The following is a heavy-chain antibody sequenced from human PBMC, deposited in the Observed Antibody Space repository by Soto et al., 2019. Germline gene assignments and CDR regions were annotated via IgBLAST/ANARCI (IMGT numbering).Heavy chain of an antibody. V-gene: IGHV2-70*11. CDR3: ARILAVAGDDAFDI. J-gene: IGHJ3*02. CDR1: GFSLSTSGMC. D-gene: IGHD6-19*01. CDR2: IDWDDDK. Sequence: SGPTLVNPTQTLTLTCTFSGFSLSTSGMCVSWIRQPPGKALEWLARIDWDDDKYYSTSLKTRLTISKDTSKNQVVLTMTNMDPVDTATYYCARILAVAGDDAFDIWGQGTMVTVSS.